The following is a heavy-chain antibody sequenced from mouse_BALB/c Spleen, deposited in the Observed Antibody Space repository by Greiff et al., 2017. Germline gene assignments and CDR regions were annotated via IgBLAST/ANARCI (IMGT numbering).Heavy chain of an antibody. CDR3: ARGLRPPYWYFDV. V-gene: IGHV5-6-5*01. CDR1: GFTFSSYA. Sequence: EVMLVESGGGLVKPGGSLKLSCAASGFTFSSYAMSWVRQTPEKRLEWVASISSGGSTYYPDSVKGRFTISRDNARNILYLQMSSLRSEDTAMYYCARGLRPPYWYFDVWGAGTTVTVSS. J-gene: IGHJ1*01. CDR2: ISSGGST. D-gene: IGHD2-4*01.